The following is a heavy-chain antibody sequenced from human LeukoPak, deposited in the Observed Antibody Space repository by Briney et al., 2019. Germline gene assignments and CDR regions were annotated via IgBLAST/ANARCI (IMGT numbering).Heavy chain of an antibody. J-gene: IGHJ4*03. CDR1: GFTFSSYA. V-gene: IGHV3-23*01. Sequence: GGSLRLSCAASGFTFSSYAMSWVRQAPGKGLEWVSAISGSGGSTNYADSVKGRFTISRDNAKNTLYLQMNSLRAEDTAVYYCARGGAYSSFDSWGQGILVTVSS. CDR2: ISGSGGST. D-gene: IGHD1-26*01. CDR3: ARGGAYSSFDS.